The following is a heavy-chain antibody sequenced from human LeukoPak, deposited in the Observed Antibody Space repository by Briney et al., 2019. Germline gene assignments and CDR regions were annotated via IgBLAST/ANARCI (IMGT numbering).Heavy chain of an antibody. CDR3: ARGPYYYDSSGSEAIWYFDL. D-gene: IGHD3-22*01. Sequence: GGSLRLSCAASGFTFSSYDMHWVRQATGKGLEWVSAIGTAGDTYYPGSVKGRFTISRENAKNSLYLQMNSLRAGDTAVYYCARGPYYYDSSGSEAIWYFDLWGRGTLVTVSS. CDR2: IGTAGDT. V-gene: IGHV3-13*01. CDR1: GFTFSSYD. J-gene: IGHJ2*01.